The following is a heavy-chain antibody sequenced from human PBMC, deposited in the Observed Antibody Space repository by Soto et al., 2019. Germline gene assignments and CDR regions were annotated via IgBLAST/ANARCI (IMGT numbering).Heavy chain of an antibody. CDR3: ARVHTSGYSYGYYFDY. CDR2: IYYSGST. D-gene: IGHD5-18*01. CDR1: GGSISSYY. Sequence: PSETLSLTCTVSGGSISSYYWSWIRQPPGKGLEWIGYIYYSGSTNYNPSLKRRVTISVDTSKNQFSLKLSSVTAADTAVYYCARVHTSGYSYGYYFDYWGQGTLVTVSS. J-gene: IGHJ4*02. V-gene: IGHV4-59*01.